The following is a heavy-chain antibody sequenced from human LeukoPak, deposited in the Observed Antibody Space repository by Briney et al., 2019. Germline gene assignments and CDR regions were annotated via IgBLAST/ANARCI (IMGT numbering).Heavy chain of an antibody. CDR2: ISSSGSTI. CDR1: GFSFSSYG. CDR3: AVTTVGFALDY. Sequence: GGSLRLSCAASGFSFSSYGMHWVRQAPGKGLEWASDISSSGSTIDYADSVKGRFTISRDNAKNSLYLQMNSLRAEDTAVYYCAVTTVGFALDYWGQGTLVTVSS. V-gene: IGHV3-48*03. J-gene: IGHJ4*02. D-gene: IGHD4-17*01.